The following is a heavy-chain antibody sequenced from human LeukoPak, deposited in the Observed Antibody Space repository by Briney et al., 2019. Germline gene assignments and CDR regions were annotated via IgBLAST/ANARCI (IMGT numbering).Heavy chain of an antibody. CDR3: AGHYYDSSGYYHINWFDP. V-gene: IGHV4-59*08. CDR2: IYYSGST. D-gene: IGHD3-22*01. Sequence: PETLSLTCTVSGGSISSYYWSWIRQPPGKGLEWIGYIYYSGSTNYNPSLKSRVTISVDTSKNQFSLKLSSVTAADTAVYYCAGHYYDSSGYYHINWFDPWGQGTLVTVSS. J-gene: IGHJ5*02. CDR1: GGSISSYY.